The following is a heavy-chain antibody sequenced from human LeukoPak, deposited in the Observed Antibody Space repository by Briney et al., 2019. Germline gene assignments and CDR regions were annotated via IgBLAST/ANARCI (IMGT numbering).Heavy chain of an antibody. CDR1: GFTFDDYA. J-gene: IGHJ4*02. D-gene: IGHD1-26*01. CDR2: ISWNSGSI. V-gene: IGHV3-9*01. Sequence: GGSLRLSCAASGFTFDDYAIHWVRQAPGKGLEWVSGISWNSGSIGYADSVRGRFTISRDNAKNSLYLQMNSLRAEDTALYYCARSMRRGSYDSWGQGALVTVSS. CDR3: ARSMRRGSYDS.